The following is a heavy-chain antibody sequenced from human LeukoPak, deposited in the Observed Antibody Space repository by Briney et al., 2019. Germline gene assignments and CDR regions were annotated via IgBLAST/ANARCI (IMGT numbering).Heavy chain of an antibody. CDR1: GFTFSGYA. Sequence: GGSLRLSCAASGFTFSGYAMSWVRQAPGKGLEWVSAISGSGGSTYYADSVKGRFTISRDNSKNTLYLQMNSLRAEDTAVYYCAKDLYYYDSSGYLDYWGQGTLVTVSS. V-gene: IGHV3-23*01. CDR3: AKDLYYYDSSGYLDY. D-gene: IGHD3-22*01. CDR2: ISGSGGST. J-gene: IGHJ4*02.